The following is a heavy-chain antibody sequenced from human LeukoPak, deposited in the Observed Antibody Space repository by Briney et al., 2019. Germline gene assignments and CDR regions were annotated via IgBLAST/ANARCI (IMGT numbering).Heavy chain of an antibody. CDR2: ISSSSSYI. Sequence: GGSLTLSCAASGFTFSSYSMNWIRQAPGKGLEWVSSISSSSSYIYYADSLKGRFTISRDNTKNSLYLQMTSLRAENTAVYYWARAYGYCSSTSCYFFDYWGQGTLVTVSS. CDR3: ARAYGYCSSTSCYFFDY. J-gene: IGHJ4*02. D-gene: IGHD2-2*03. CDR1: GFTFSSYS. V-gene: IGHV3-21*01.